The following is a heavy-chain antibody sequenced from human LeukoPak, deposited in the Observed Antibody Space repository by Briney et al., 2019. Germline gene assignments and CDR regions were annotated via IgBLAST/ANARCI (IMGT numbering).Heavy chain of an antibody. D-gene: IGHD3-10*01. V-gene: IGHV3-66*01. Sequence: GGSLRLSCAASGFTVSSNYLSWVRQAPGKGLEWVSVIYSGGSTYYADSVKGRFTISRDNSKNTLYLQMSSLRAEDTAVYYCARDGDGSGSYYNGYYYDGMDVWGQGTTVTVSS. CDR3: ARDGDGSGSYYNGYYYDGMDV. CDR2: IYSGGST. J-gene: IGHJ6*02. CDR1: GFTVSSNY.